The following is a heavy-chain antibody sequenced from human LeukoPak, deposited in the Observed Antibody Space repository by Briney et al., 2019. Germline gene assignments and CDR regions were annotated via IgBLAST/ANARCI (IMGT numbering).Heavy chain of an antibody. Sequence: PGGSLRLSCAASGFTFKNFGMHGVRQAPGKVLQWVAFIGFDGNNKYYADSVKGRFTISRDNSKNTLYLQMNSLRDEDTAIYYCAKRDDYNDNHDAFDVWGQGTMVTVSS. J-gene: IGHJ3*01. V-gene: IGHV3-30*02. CDR3: AKRDDYNDNHDAFDV. CDR1: GFTFKNFG. CDR2: IGFDGNNK. D-gene: IGHD4/OR15-4a*01.